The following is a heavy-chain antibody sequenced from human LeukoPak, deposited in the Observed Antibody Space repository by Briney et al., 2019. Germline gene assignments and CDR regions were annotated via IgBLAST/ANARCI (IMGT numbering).Heavy chain of an antibody. CDR1: GFTVSSNY. CDR3: ARDGGYSYGDAFDI. CDR2: IYSGGST. D-gene: IGHD5-18*01. J-gene: IGHJ3*02. Sequence: GGSLRLSCAASGFTVSSNYMSWVRQAPGKGLEWVSVIYSGGSTYYADSVKGRFTISRDNSKNTLYPQMNSLRAEDTAVYYCARDGGYSYGDAFDIWGQGTMVTVSS. V-gene: IGHV3-53*01.